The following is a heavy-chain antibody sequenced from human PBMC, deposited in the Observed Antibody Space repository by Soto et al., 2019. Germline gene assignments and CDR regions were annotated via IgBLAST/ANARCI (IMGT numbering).Heavy chain of an antibody. J-gene: IGHJ4*02. CDR3: ARDPVRGYSGGGSDY. V-gene: IGHV3-7*01. CDR2: IKQDGSEK. CDR1: GFTFSSYW. Sequence: EVQLVESGGGLVQPGGSLRLSCAASGFTFSSYWMSWVRQAPGKGLEWVANIKQDGSEKYYVDSVKGRFTISRDNAKNSLYLQMNSLRAEDTAVYYCARDPVRGYSGGGSDYWGQGTLVTVSS. D-gene: IGHD5-12*01.